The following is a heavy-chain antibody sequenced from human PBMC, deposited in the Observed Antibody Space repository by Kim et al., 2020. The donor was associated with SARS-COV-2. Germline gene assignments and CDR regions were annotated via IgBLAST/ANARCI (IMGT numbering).Heavy chain of an antibody. CDR2: IDPSDFDT. J-gene: IGHJ4*02. CDR3: VRQGPLVLDS. Sequence: GESLKISCKVSAYTFSTYWINWVRQRPGKGLEWVGRIDPSDFDTNYGPSFQGHVSISADRSSTTAFLHWDSLTSSDTAIYYCVRQGPLVLDSWGQGTLVT. V-gene: IGHV5-10-1*01. CDR1: AYTFSTYW. D-gene: IGHD6-6*01.